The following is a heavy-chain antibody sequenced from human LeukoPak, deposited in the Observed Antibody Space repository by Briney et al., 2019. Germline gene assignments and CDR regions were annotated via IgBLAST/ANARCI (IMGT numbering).Heavy chain of an antibody. Sequence: SETLSLTCTVSGGSISSYYWSWIRQPPGKGLEWIGYIYNSGSTNYNPSLKSRVTISVDTSKNQFSLKLSSVTAADTAVYYCARGEGYCSSTSCYADAFDIWGQGAMVTVSS. D-gene: IGHD2-2*01. CDR1: GGSISSYY. CDR3: ARGEGYCSSTSCYADAFDI. V-gene: IGHV4-59*01. CDR2: IYNSGST. J-gene: IGHJ3*02.